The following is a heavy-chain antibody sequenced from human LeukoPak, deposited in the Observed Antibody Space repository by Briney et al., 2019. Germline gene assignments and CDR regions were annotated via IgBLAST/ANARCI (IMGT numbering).Heavy chain of an antibody. D-gene: IGHD4-23*01. J-gene: IGHJ5*02. CDR2: TIPIFGTA. V-gene: IGHV1-69*05. Sequence: EASVKVSCKASGGTFSSYAISWVRQAPGQGLEWMGGTIPIFGTANYAQKFQGKVTITTDESTSTAYMELSSLRSEDTAVYYCARVLRGDYGGNRFDPWGQGTLVTVSS. CDR3: ARVLRGDYGGNRFDP. CDR1: GGTFSSYA.